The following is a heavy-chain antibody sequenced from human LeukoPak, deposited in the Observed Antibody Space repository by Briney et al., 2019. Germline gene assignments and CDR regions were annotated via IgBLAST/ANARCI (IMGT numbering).Heavy chain of an antibody. CDR2: IIPIFGTA. J-gene: IGHJ6*02. CDR1: GYTFTGYY. Sequence: SVKVSCKASGYTFTGYYMHWVRQAPGQGLEWMGGIIPIFGTANYAQKFQGRATITADESTSTAYMELSSLRSEDTAVYYCARDPRTVVTPGYYYGMDVWGQGTTVTVSS. V-gene: IGHV1-69*13. D-gene: IGHD4-23*01. CDR3: ARDPRTVVTPGYYYGMDV.